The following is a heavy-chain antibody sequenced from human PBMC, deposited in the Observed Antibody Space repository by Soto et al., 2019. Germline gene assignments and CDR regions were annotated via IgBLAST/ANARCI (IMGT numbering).Heavy chain of an antibody. Sequence: GGFLRLSCAASGFTVSSNYMSWVRQAPGKGLEWVSVIYSGGSTYYADSVKGRFTISRDNSKNTLYLQMNSLRAEDTAVYYCGRGLYDWPHYWGQGTLVTVSS. D-gene: IGHD3-3*01. V-gene: IGHV3-66*01. J-gene: IGHJ4*02. CDR2: IYSGGST. CDR3: GRGLYDWPHY. CDR1: GFTVSSNY.